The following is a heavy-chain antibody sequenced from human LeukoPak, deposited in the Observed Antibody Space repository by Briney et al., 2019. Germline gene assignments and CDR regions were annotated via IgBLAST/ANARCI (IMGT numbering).Heavy chain of an antibody. CDR3: ARHRLRWSYFDY. J-gene: IGHJ4*02. CDR2: IYTSGST. Sequence: PSETLSLTCTVSGGSISSYYWSWIRQPAGKGLEWIGRIYTSGSTNYNPSLKSRVTISVDTSKDQFSLKLSSVTAADTAVYYCARHRLRWSYFDYWGQGTLVTVSS. D-gene: IGHD4-17*01. V-gene: IGHV4-4*07. CDR1: GGSISSYY.